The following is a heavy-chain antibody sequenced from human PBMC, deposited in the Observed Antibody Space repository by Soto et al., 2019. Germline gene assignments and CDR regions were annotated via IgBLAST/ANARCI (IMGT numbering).Heavy chain of an antibody. V-gene: IGHV4-39*02. CDR2: IYYTGTT. J-gene: IGHJ4*02. CDR1: GGSISSSTYH. Sequence: QLQLQESGPGLVKPSETLSLTCTVSGGSISSSTYHWAWIRQPPGKGLEWIASIYYTGTTYYSPSLKSRVPISVDTSKNHFSLKLSSVTAADTAVYYCSRERESASEHWGQGTLVTVSS. CDR3: SRERESASEH.